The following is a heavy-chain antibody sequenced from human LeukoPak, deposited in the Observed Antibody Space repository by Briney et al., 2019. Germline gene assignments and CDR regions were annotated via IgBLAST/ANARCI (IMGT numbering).Heavy chain of an antibody. CDR1: GFTFSDYW. Sequence: PGGSLRLSCAASGFTFSDYWMSWVRQAPGKGLEWVANIKQEGSEKYYVDSVKGRFTISRDNAKNSLYLQMNSLRAEDTAVYYCARVRLDFWGQGTLVTVSS. CDR3: ARVRLDF. J-gene: IGHJ4*02. V-gene: IGHV3-7*01. CDR2: IKQEGSEK.